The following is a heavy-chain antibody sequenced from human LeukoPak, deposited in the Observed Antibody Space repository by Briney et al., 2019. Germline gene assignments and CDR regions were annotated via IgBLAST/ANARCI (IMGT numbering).Heavy chain of an antibody. V-gene: IGHV1-24*01. CDR1: EYTLTELS. CDR2: FDPEDGET. CDR3: ATVRWNDLGYFDY. J-gene: IGHJ4*02. D-gene: IGHD1-1*01. Sequence: ASVKVSCKVSEYTLTELSMHWVRQAPGKGLGWMGGFDPEDGETIYAQKFQGRVTMTEDTATDTDYMELSSLRSEDTAVYYCATVRWNDLGYFDYWGQGTLVTVSS.